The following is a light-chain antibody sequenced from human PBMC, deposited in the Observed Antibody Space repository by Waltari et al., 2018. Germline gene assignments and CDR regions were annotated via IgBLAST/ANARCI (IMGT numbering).Light chain of an antibody. CDR3: QHYATSPEMYT. Sequence: EIELTQSPGTLSLSPGERATLSCRASQSVSSRHLAWYQHGPGQAPRLLIIAASTRATGIPDRFSGSGSGTDFTLTISRLEPEDFAVYYCQHYATSPEMYTFGQGTKLEI. CDR2: AAS. V-gene: IGKV3-20*01. CDR1: QSVSSRH. J-gene: IGKJ2*01.